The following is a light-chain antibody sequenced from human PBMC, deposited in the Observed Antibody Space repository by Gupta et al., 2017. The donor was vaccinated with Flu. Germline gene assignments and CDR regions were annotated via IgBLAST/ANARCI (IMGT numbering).Light chain of an antibody. CDR3: QQDKSWTPYT. CDR1: RDINSD. CDR2: GAS. V-gene: IGKV3-15*01. J-gene: IGKJ3*01. Sequence: EVVMTQSPDTLSVSPGERATLSCRASRDINSDLAWYQQKPGQAPRLRINGASTRATGIAARFSGSGVGKEETITISSRQEEDFAGYYCQQDKSWTPYTFGHGTTVDIK.